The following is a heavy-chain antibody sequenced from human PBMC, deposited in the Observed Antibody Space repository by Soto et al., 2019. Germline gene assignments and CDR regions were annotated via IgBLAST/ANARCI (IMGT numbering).Heavy chain of an antibody. D-gene: IGHD4-17*01. CDR2: IYYSGST. V-gene: IGHV4-59*12. CDR1: GGSISSYY. Sequence: SETLSLTCTVSGGSISSYYWSWIRQPPGKGLEWIGYIYYSGSTNYNPSLKSRVTISRDNAKNSLYLQMNSLRAEDTAVYYCARDSSSHGDPYYFDYWGQGTLVTVSS. J-gene: IGHJ4*02. CDR3: ARDSSSHGDPYYFDY.